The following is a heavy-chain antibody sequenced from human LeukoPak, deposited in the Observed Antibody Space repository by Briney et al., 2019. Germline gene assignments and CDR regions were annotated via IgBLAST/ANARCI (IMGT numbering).Heavy chain of an antibody. V-gene: IGHV5-51*01. J-gene: IGHJ6*02. CDR1: GYSFTSYW. D-gene: IGHD6-13*01. Sequence: GESLKISCKGSGYSFTSYWIGWVRQMPGKGLEWMGIIYPGDSDTRYSPSFQGQVTISADTSISTAYLQWSSLKASDTAMYYCARIRQQLVPYYYGMDVWGQGTTVTVSS. CDR2: IYPGDSDT. CDR3: ARIRQQLVPYYYGMDV.